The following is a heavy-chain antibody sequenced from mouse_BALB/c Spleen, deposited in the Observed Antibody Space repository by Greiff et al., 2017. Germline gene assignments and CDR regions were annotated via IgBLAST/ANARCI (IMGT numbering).Heavy chain of an antibody. J-gene: IGHJ1*01. CDR1: GYTFSSYW. Sequence: QVQLQQSGAELMEPGASVKISCKATGYTFSSYWIEWVKQRPGHGLEWIGEILPGSGSTKYNEKFKGKATFTADTSSNTAYMKLSSLTSEAAAVYYCASDGHWYFDVWGAGTTVTVSS. D-gene: IGHD1-2*01. CDR2: ILPGSGST. V-gene: IGHV1-9*01. CDR3: ASDGHWYFDV.